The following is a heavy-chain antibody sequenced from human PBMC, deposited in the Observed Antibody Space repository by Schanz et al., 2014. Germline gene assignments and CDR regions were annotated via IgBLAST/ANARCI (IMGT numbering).Heavy chain of an antibody. CDR1: GYTFSDYG. D-gene: IGHD2-2*01. V-gene: IGHV1-18*01. CDR2: ISAYTNNT. J-gene: IGHJ5*02. Sequence: QVQLVQSGGEMKKPGASVKVSCKTSGYTFSDYGITWVRQAPGQGLEWMGWISAYTNNTNYAQKVQGRVTMTTDTSTGTAYMELRSLRSDDTAVYYCARDRRRYCSTASCLHDNWFDPWGQGTLVIVSS. CDR3: ARDRRRYCSTASCLHDNWFDP.